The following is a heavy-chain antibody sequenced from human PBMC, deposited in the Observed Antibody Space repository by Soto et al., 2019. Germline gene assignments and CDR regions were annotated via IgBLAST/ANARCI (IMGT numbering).Heavy chain of an antibody. V-gene: IGHV3-74*01. CDR3: VRGGLVPNTPSDY. J-gene: IGHJ4*02. CDR1: GFTFSSYC. D-gene: IGHD2-2*01. Sequence: GGSLRLSCATSGFTFSSYCMHWVRQAPGKGLVWVSRINNDGSGPVYADSVRGRLTISRDNANNTLYLQMNSLRAEDTAVYYCVRGGLVPNTPSDYWGRGTLVTVSS. CDR2: INNDGSGP.